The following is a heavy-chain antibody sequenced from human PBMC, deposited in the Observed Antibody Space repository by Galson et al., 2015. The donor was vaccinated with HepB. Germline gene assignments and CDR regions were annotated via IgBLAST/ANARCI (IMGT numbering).Heavy chain of an antibody. Sequence: SLRLSCAASGFNFSTYIMNWVRQAPGKGLEWVSAISGSGAGTYYADSVKGRFTISRANSKNTLYLEMNSLNAEDTAVYYCAKGCSTSSCYTWGYYYYYMDVWGKGTAVTVSS. CDR3: AKGCSTSSCYTWGYYYYYMDV. CDR1: GFNFSTYI. D-gene: IGHD2-2*02. CDR2: ISGSGAGT. V-gene: IGHV3-23*01. J-gene: IGHJ6*03.